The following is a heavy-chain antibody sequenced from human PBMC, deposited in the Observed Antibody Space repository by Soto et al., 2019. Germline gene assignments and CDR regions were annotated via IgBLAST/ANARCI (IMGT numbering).Heavy chain of an antibody. V-gene: IGHV3-48*02. J-gene: IGHJ4*02. D-gene: IGHD3-22*01. CDR2: ISSSSSTI. CDR1: GFTFSSYS. CDR3: ARELTGIDSSGYSDY. Sequence: GGSLRLSCAASGFTFSSYSMNWVRQAPGKGLEWVSYISSSSSTIYYADSVKGRFTISRDNAKNSLYLQMNSLRDEDTAVYYCARELTGIDSSGYSDYWGQGTLVTVS.